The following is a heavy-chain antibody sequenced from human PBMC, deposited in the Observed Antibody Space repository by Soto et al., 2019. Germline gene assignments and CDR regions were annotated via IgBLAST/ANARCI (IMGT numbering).Heavy chain of an antibody. D-gene: IGHD3-16*02. CDR2: INDSGRT. Sequence: QVQLQQWGAGLLKPSETLSLTCAVYGGSFSGYYWSWIRQSPGKGLEWIGEINDSGRTNYNPSLTEPVNITVGTAKKEFSLNPRSCTAADPAVYYCASFFSYLWGQGTLVTVSS. V-gene: IGHV4-34*01. CDR1: GGSFSGYY. J-gene: IGHJ4*02. CDR3: ASFFSYL.